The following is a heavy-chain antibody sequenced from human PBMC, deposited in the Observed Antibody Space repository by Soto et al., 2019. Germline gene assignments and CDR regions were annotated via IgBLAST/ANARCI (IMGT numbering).Heavy chain of an antibody. D-gene: IGHD6-19*01. Sequence: PGGSLRLSCAASGFTFSSYSMNWVRQAPGKGLEWVSSIGSSSSYIYYADSVKGRFTISRDNSKNTLYLQMNSLRAEDTAVYYCAKDGASGWYSDQVPLYYFDYWGQGTLVTVSS. J-gene: IGHJ4*02. V-gene: IGHV3-21*01. CDR3: AKDGASGWYSDQVPLYYFDY. CDR2: IGSSSSYI. CDR1: GFTFSSYS.